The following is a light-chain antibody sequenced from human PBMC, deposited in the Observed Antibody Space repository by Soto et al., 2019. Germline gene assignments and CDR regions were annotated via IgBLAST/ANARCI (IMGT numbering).Light chain of an antibody. CDR2: GAS. V-gene: IGKV3-15*01. CDR3: QQYNNWPGT. CDR1: QSVSSN. J-gene: IGKJ1*01. Sequence: EIVMTQSPATLSVSPGERATLSCRASQSVSSNLAWYQQKPGQAPRLLIYGASTRATGIPARFSGSGSGTGFTLTISSLQSEDCAVYYCQQYNNWPGTFGQGTKV.